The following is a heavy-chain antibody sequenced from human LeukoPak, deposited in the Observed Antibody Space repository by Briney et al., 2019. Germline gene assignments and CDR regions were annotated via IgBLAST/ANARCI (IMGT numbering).Heavy chain of an antibody. D-gene: IGHD3-22*01. CDR1: GYTFTSYG. Sequence: ASVKVSCKTSGYTFTSYGMHWVRQAPGQRLEWMGWIYGGNGDAKYSQKFQGRVTIIRDTSASTAYMELSSLRSEDTAVYYCARVPLSDSSGHYYPHWGQGTLVTVSS. V-gene: IGHV1-3*01. CDR3: ARVPLSDSSGHYYPH. CDR2: IYGGNGDA. J-gene: IGHJ1*01.